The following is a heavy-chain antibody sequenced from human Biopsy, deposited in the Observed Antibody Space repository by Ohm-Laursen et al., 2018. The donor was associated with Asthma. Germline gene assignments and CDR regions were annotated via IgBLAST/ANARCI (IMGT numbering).Heavy chain of an antibody. CDR3: ARDGPVGAPSDY. CDR2: ISAYNGNT. CDR1: GYPFIGYH. J-gene: IGHJ4*02. D-gene: IGHD1-26*01. V-gene: IGHV1-2*02. Sequence: SVKVSCKASGYPFIGYHIHWMRQAPGQGLEWMGWISAYNGNTNYAQKLQGRVTMTRDTSISTAYMEVSRLRSDDTAVYYCARDGPVGAPSDYWGQGTLVTVSS.